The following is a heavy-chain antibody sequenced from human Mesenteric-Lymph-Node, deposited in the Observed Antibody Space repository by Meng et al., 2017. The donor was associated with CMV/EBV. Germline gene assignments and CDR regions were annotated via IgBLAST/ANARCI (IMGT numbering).Heavy chain of an antibody. V-gene: IGHV3-15*01. Sequence: GGSLRLSCAASGFTFSDYTLKWVRQAPGKGLEWVGRIKSKTDGGTTDYAAPVKGRFTISRDDSKNTLYLQMNSLKTEDTAVYYCARGERELLPYYYGMDVWGQGTTVTVSS. CDR2: IKSKTDGGTT. J-gene: IGHJ6*02. CDR3: ARGERELLPYYYGMDV. CDR1: GFTFSDYT. D-gene: IGHD1-26*01.